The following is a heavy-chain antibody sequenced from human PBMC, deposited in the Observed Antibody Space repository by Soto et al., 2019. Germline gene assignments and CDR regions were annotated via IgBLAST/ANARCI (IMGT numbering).Heavy chain of an antibody. CDR1: GFTFSDYY. CDR2: ISNSGSTI. V-gene: IGHV3-11*01. CDR3: ARDPRAITMVRGVLNWFDP. J-gene: IGHJ5*02. D-gene: IGHD3-10*01. Sequence: QVQLVESGGGLVKPGGSLRLSCAASGFTFSDYYMSWIRQAPGKGLEWVSYISNSGSTIYYADSVKGRFTISRDNAKNSLYLQMNSLRAEDTAVYYCARDPRAITMVRGVLNWFDPWGQGPLVTVSS.